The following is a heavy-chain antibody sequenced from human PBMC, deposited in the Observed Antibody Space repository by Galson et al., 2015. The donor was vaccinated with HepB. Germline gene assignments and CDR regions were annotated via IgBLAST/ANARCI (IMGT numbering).Heavy chain of an antibody. D-gene: IGHD4-17*01. Sequence: SLRLSCAASGFTFSSYSMNWVRQAPGKGLEWVSSISSSSSYIYYADSVKGRFTISRDNAKNSLYLQMNSLRAEDTAVYYRASDKHYGVEGMDVWGQGTTVTVSS. J-gene: IGHJ6*02. CDR3: ASDKHYGVEGMDV. CDR2: ISSSSSYI. CDR1: GFTFSSYS. V-gene: IGHV3-21*01.